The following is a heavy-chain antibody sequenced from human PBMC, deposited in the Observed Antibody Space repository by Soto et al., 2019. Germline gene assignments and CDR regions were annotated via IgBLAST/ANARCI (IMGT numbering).Heavy chain of an antibody. CDR2: IYYSGST. CDR1: GGSISSSSYY. CDR3: ASSHAGAHITAAVH. V-gene: IGHV4-39*01. Sequence: SETLSLTCTVSGGSISSSSYYWGWIRQPPGKGLEWIGSIYYSGSTYYNPSLKSRVTISVDTSKNQFSLKLSSVTAADTAVYYCASSHAGAHITAAVHWGQGTLVTV. D-gene: IGHD6-13*01. J-gene: IGHJ4*02.